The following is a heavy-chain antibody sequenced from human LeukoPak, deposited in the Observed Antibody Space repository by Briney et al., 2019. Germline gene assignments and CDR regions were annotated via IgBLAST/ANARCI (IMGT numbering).Heavy chain of an antibody. Sequence: GGSLRLSCAASGFTFSTYTMNWVRQAPGKGLEWVSSISSSSNYIYYADSVRGRFTISRDDAKNSLNLQMSSLRAEDTAVYYCARGRTGRGTYYFDYWGRGTLVTVSS. V-gene: IGHV3-21*01. CDR1: GFTFSTYT. D-gene: IGHD3-16*01. J-gene: IGHJ4*02. CDR3: ARGRTGRGTYYFDY. CDR2: ISSSSNYI.